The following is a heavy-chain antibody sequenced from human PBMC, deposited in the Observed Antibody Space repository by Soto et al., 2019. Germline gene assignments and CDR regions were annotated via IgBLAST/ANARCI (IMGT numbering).Heavy chain of an antibody. V-gene: IGHV1-8*01. CDR3: ARMGIAARLPGNWFDP. J-gene: IGHJ5*02. CDR2: MNPNSGNT. Sequence: GASVKFSCKASGYTFTSYDINWVRQATGQGLEWMGWMNPNSGNTGYAQKFQGRVTMTRNTSISTAYMELSSLRSEDTAVYYCARMGIAARLPGNWFDPWGQGTLVTVSS. CDR1: GYTFTSYD. D-gene: IGHD6-6*01.